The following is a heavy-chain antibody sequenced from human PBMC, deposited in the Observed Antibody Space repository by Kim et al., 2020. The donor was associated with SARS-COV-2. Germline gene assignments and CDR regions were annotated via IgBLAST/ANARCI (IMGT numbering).Heavy chain of an antibody. CDR1: GYTFTSYG. D-gene: IGHD6-13*01. J-gene: IGHJ6*02. CDR3: ARVLAAAGRYYYYYGMDV. Sequence: ASVKVSCKASGYTFTSYGISWVRQAPGQGLDWMGWISAYNGNTNYAQKLQGRVTMTTDTSTSTAYMELRSLRSDDTAVYYCARVLAAAGRYYYYYGMDVWGQGTTVTVSS. CDR2: ISAYNGNT. V-gene: IGHV1-18*01.